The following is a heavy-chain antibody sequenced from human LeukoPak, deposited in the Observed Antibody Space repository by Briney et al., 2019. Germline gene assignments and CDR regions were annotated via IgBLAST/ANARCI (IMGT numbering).Heavy chain of an antibody. V-gene: IGHV4-34*01. D-gene: IGHD3-22*01. CDR3: ARERRSNSGYYAYYFDY. J-gene: IGHJ4*02. Sequence: SETLSLTCAAYGGSFSAHYCTWIRQPPGKGLEWIGEINHSGSTNFNPSLKSRVTISVDTSKNQFSLKLSSVTAADTAVYYCARERRSNSGYYAYYFDYWGQGTLVTVSS. CDR1: GGSFSAHY. CDR2: INHSGST.